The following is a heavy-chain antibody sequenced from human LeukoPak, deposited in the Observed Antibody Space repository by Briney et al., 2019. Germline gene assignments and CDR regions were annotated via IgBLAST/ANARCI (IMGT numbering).Heavy chain of an antibody. J-gene: IGHJ4*02. CDR2: IIPIFGTA. D-gene: IGHD6-19*01. Sequence: SVTVSCKASGGTFSSYAISWVRQAPGQGLEWMGGIIPIFGTANYAQKFQGRVTITADKSTSTAYMELSSLRSEDTAVYYCARYWYSSGWQGGFDYWGQGTLVTVSS. CDR1: GGTFSSYA. V-gene: IGHV1-69*06. CDR3: ARYWYSSGWQGGFDY.